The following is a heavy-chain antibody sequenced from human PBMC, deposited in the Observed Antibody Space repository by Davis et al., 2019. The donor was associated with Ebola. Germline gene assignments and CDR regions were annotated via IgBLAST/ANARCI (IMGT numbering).Heavy chain of an antibody. CDR3: VRDNVWGSPRPY. V-gene: IGHV3-23*01. D-gene: IGHD3-16*01. CDR2: ITGSGGGT. Sequence: GGSLRLSCAASGFPFSHYGMHWVRQAPGKGLEWVSSITGSGGGTYYADSVKGRFTISRDTSKNTLYLEINRLSAGDTAVYYCVRDNVWGSPRPYWGLGTLVTVSP. J-gene: IGHJ4*02. CDR1: GFPFSHYG.